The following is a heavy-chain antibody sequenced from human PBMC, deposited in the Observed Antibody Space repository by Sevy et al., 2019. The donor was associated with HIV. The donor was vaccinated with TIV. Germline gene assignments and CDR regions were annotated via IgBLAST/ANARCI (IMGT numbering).Heavy chain of an antibody. Sequence: SETLSLTCAVYGGSFSGYYWSWIRQPPGKGLEWIGEINHSGSTNYNPSLKSRVTISVDTSKNQFSLKLSSVTVADTAVYYCARVCGGDCYKNFDYWGQGTLVTVSS. V-gene: IGHV4-34*01. CDR3: ARVCGGDCYKNFDY. J-gene: IGHJ4*02. CDR2: INHSGST. CDR1: GGSFSGYY. D-gene: IGHD2-21*02.